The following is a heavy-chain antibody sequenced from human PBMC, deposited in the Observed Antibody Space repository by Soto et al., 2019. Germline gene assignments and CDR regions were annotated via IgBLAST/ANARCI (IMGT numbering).Heavy chain of an antibody. CDR3: ARAGFLEWLLPLDY. D-gene: IGHD3-3*01. J-gene: IGHJ4*02. Sequence: SETLSLTCTVSGGSISSGGYYWSWIRQHPGKGLEWIGYIYYSGSTYYNPSLKSRVTISVDTSKNQFSLKLSSVTAADTAVYYCARAGFLEWLLPLDYWGQGTLVTVSS. CDR2: IYYSGST. V-gene: IGHV4-30-4*08. CDR1: GGSISSGGYY.